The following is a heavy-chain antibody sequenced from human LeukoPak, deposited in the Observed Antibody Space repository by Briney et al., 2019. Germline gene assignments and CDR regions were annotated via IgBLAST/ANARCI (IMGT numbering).Heavy chain of an antibody. CDR3: ARGGDGPVFDY. Sequence: SETLSLTCAVYGGSFSGYYWSWIRQPPGKGLEWIGEINHSGSTNYNPSLKSRVTISVDTSKNQFSLKLSSVTAADTAVYYCARGGDGPVFDYWGQGTLVTVSS. V-gene: IGHV4-34*01. J-gene: IGHJ4*02. CDR2: INHSGST. CDR1: GGSFSGYY. D-gene: IGHD5-24*01.